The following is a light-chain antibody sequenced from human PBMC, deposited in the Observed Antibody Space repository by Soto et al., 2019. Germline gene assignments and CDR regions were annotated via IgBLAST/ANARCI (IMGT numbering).Light chain of an antibody. CDR3: SSFTSSSTYV. Sequence: QSALTQPASVSGSPGQSITISCTGTSVDVGAYNSVSWYQQYPGKAPKLMMYEVSNRPSGVSDRFSGSKSGNTASLTISGLQTGDEADYYCSSFTSSSTYVFGIGTKVTVL. J-gene: IGLJ1*01. CDR2: EVS. CDR1: SVDVGAYNS. V-gene: IGLV2-14*01.